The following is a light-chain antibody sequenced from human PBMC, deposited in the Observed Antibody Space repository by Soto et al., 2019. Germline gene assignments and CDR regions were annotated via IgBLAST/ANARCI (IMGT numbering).Light chain of an antibody. J-gene: IGKJ5*01. CDR2: GAS. Sequence: EIVLMQSPGTLSLAPGERATLSCRARQSGSSSYLAWYQQKPGQAPRLLIYGASSRATGIADRFSGSGSGTDFTLTISRLEPEDFALYYCQQYGYSPITFGQGTLLEVK. CDR1: QSGSSSY. CDR3: QQYGYSPIT. V-gene: IGKV3-20*01.